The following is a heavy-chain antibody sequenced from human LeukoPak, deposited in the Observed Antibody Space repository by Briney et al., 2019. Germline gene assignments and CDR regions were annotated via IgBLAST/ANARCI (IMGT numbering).Heavy chain of an antibody. CDR3: ARHVVSLRGSYFLASQYYFDY. J-gene: IGHJ4*02. D-gene: IGHD1-26*01. CDR2: IYYSGST. Sequence: PSETLSLTCTVSGGSISSSSYYWGWIRQPPGKGLEWIGSIYYSGSTYYNPSLKSRVTISVDTSKNQFSLKLSSVTAADTAVYYCARHVVSLRGSYFLASQYYFDYWGQGTLVTVSS. V-gene: IGHV4-39*01. CDR1: GGSISSSSYY.